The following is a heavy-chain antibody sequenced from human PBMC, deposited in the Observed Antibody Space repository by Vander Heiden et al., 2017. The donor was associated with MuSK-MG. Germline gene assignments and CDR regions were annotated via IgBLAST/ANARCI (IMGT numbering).Heavy chain of an antibody. Sequence: QLQLQESGPGLVKPSETLSLTCTVSAGSISSSSYYWGWIRQPPGKGLEWIGSIYYSGSTYYNPALKSRVTISVDTSKKKFSLKLSSVPAADTAVYYFARRLRVGKWFDPWGDGSLVTVYS. CDR2: IYYSGST. J-gene: IGHJ5*02. V-gene: IGHV4-39*01. CDR1: AGSISSSSYY. D-gene: IGHD1-26*01. CDR3: ARRLRVGKWFDP.